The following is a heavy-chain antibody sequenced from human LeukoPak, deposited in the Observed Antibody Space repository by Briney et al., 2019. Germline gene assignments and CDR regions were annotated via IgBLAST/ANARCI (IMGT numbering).Heavy chain of an antibody. CDR1: GFTFSAYG. Sequence: GGSLRLSCAASGFTFSAYGMHWVRQAPGKGLEWVAFIRFDGSNKYYEDSAKGRFTISRDNSKNTVYLQMNSLRAEDTAVYYCAKGSHSSSWYDGGEYFDYWGQGTLVTVSS. CDR2: IRFDGSNK. J-gene: IGHJ4*02. V-gene: IGHV3-30*02. D-gene: IGHD6-13*01. CDR3: AKGSHSSSWYDGGEYFDY.